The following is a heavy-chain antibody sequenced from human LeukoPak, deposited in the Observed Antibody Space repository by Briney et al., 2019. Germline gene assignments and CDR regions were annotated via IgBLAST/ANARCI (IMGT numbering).Heavy chain of an antibody. J-gene: IGHJ4*02. Sequence: SVKVSCKASGYTFTSYGISWVRLAPGQGLEWMGGIIPIFGTANYAQKFQGRVTITADESTSTAYMELSSLRSEDTAVYYCARSLGYSSGWYKVWYFDYWGQGTLVTVSS. CDR2: IIPIFGTA. D-gene: IGHD6-19*01. V-gene: IGHV1-69*13. CDR1: GYTFTSYG. CDR3: ARSLGYSSGWYKVWYFDY.